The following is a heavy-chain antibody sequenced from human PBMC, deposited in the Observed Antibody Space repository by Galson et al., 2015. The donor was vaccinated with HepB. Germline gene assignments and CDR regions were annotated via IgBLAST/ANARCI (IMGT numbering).Heavy chain of an antibody. CDR1: GYTFSDSF. D-gene: IGHD3-16*01. CDR3: AREYYANPDH. Sequence: SLRLSCATSGYTFSDSFMSWIRQAPGKGLEWVSFINPSGSYAKYADSVMCRFTISRDNAENSVYLQMNSLRAEDTAIYYCAREYYANPDHWGQGTQVTVSS. J-gene: IGHJ5*02. CDR2: INPSGSYA. V-gene: IGHV3-11*06.